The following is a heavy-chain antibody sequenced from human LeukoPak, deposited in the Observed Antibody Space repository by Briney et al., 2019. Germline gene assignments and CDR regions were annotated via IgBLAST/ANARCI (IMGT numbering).Heavy chain of an antibody. CDR3: ARGDLLLEDAFDI. CDR2: IYYSGST. V-gene: IGHV4-39*07. D-gene: IGHD5-24*01. CDR1: GGSISSSSYY. Sequence: SETLSLTCTVSGGSISSSSYYWGWIRQPPGKGLEWIGSIYYSGSTYYNPSLKSRVTISVDTSKNQFSLKLSSVTAADTAVYYCARGDLLLEDAFDIWGQGTMVTVSS. J-gene: IGHJ3*02.